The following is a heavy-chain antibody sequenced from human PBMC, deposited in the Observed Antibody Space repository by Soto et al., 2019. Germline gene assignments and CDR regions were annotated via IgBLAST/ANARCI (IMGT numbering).Heavy chain of an antibody. CDR2: ISSSSSYI. CDR3: ARDPHVMSGQDIVVVPAANFDY. J-gene: IGHJ4*02. D-gene: IGHD2-2*01. Sequence: EVQLVESGGGLVKPGGSLRLSCAASGFTFSSYSMNWVRQAPGKGLEWVSSISSSSSYIYYADSVKGRLTISRDNAKNSLYLQMNSLRAEDTAVYYCARDPHVMSGQDIVVVPAANFDYWGQGTLVTVSS. V-gene: IGHV3-21*01. CDR1: GFTFSSYS.